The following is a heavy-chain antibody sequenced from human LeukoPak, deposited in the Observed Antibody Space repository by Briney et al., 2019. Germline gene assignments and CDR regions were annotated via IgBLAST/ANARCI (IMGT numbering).Heavy chain of an antibody. Sequence: GGSLRLSCAASGFTVSSNYMSWVRQAPGRGLEWVSSIDTTSRHIYYADSVKGRFTISRDNAKNSLYLQMNSLRAEDTAIYYCARVARQLTGYWGQGTLVTVSS. CDR2: IDTTSRHI. J-gene: IGHJ4*02. V-gene: IGHV3-21*01. D-gene: IGHD3-9*01. CDR1: GFTVSSNY. CDR3: ARVARQLTGY.